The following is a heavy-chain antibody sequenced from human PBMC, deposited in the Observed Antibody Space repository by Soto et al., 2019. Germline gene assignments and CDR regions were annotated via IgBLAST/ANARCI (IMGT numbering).Heavy chain of an antibody. CDR1: GGSISSVGYY. Sequence: PSETLDLTCTVSGGSISSVGYYWSWIRQHPGKGLEWIGYIYYSGSTYYNPSLKSRVTISVDTSKNQFSLKLSSVTAADTAVYYCARRISGYHYTAFDYWGQGTLVTVSS. CDR3: ARRISGYHYTAFDY. D-gene: IGHD5-12*01. V-gene: IGHV4-31*03. J-gene: IGHJ4*02. CDR2: IYYSGST.